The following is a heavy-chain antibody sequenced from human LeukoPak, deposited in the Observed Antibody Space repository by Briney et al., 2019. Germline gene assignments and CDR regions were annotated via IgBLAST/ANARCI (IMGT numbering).Heavy chain of an antibody. Sequence: ASVKVSCKASGYTFTGYYMHWVRQAPGQGLEWMGWINPNSGGTNYAQKFQGRVTMTRDTSISTAYMELSRLRSDDTAVYYCARSFPSSTSYYYYYYMDVWGKGTTVTVSS. D-gene: IGHD2-2*01. CDR1: GYTFTGYY. CDR3: ARSFPSSTSYYYYYYMDV. V-gene: IGHV1-2*02. J-gene: IGHJ6*03. CDR2: INPNSGGT.